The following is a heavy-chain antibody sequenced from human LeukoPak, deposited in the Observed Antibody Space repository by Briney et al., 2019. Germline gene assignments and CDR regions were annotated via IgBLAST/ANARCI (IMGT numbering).Heavy chain of an antibody. J-gene: IGHJ2*01. Sequence: SVKVSCKASGGTFSSYAISWVRQAPGQGLEWMGGIIPIFGTANYAQKFQGRVTITTDESTSTAYMELSSLRSEDTAVYYGARGRIAVAGTGRPRWYFDLGGRGTLVIVSS. D-gene: IGHD6-19*01. CDR3: ARGRIAVAGTGRPRWYFDL. CDR2: IIPIFGTA. CDR1: GGTFSSYA. V-gene: IGHV1-69*05.